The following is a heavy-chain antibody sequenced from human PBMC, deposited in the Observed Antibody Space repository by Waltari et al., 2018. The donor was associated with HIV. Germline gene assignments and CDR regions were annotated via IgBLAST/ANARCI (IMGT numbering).Heavy chain of an antibody. Sequence: QVQLVQSGAEVKKPGASVKVSCKASGYTFTSYGISWVRQAPGQGLEWMGWISAYNGNTNYAQKLQGRGTMTTDTSTSTAYMELRSLRSDDTAVYYCATSYYDILTGYQKLGDYWGQGTLVTVSS. CDR2: ISAYNGNT. D-gene: IGHD3-9*01. CDR3: ATSYYDILTGYQKLGDY. J-gene: IGHJ4*02. V-gene: IGHV1-18*01. CDR1: GYTFTSYG.